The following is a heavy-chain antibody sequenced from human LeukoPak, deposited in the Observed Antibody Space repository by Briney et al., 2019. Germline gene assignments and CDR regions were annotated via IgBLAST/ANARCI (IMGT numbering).Heavy chain of an antibody. D-gene: IGHD3-10*01. V-gene: IGHV4-34*01. CDR3: ARALWFGEFSFDY. Sequence: SETLSLTCAVYGGSFSGYYWSWIRQPPGKGLEWIGEINHSGSTNHNPSLKSRVTISVDTSKNQFSLKLSSVTAADTAVYYCARALWFGEFSFDYWGQGTLVTVSS. CDR1: GGSFSGYY. CDR2: INHSGST. J-gene: IGHJ4*02.